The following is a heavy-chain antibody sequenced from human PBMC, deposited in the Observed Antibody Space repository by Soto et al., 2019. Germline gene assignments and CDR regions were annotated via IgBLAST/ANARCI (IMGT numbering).Heavy chain of an antibody. CDR2: FDPEDGET. J-gene: IGHJ4*02. Sequence: GASVKFSCKVSGYTLTELSMHWVRQAPGKGLEWMGGFDPEDGETIYAQKFQGRVTMTEDTSTDTAYMELSSLRSEDTAVYYCATGINKYYYDSSGYWAHWGQGTLVTVSS. D-gene: IGHD3-22*01. V-gene: IGHV1-24*01. CDR1: GYTLTELS. CDR3: ATGINKYYYDSSGYWAH.